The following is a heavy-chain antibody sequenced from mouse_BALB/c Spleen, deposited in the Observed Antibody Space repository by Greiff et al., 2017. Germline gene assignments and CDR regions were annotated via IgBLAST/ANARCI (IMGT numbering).Heavy chain of an antibody. CDR1: GFSLTDYG. CDR3: AKHPGGSSSSYYAMDY. Sequence: VQLQQSGPGLVAPSQSLSITCTVSGFSLTDYGVSWIRQPPGKGLEWLGVIWGGGSTYYNSALKSRLSISKDNSKSQVFLKMNSLQTDDTAMYYCAKHPGGSSSSYYAMDYWGQGTSGTVSS. V-gene: IGHV2-6-5*01. D-gene: IGHD1-1*01. CDR2: IWGGGST. J-gene: IGHJ4*01.